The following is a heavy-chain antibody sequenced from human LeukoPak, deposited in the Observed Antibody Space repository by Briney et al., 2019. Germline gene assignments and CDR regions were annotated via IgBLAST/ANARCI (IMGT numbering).Heavy chain of an antibody. CDR3: ARLYGDYDY. J-gene: IGHJ4*02. CDR2: IIPIFGTA. Sequence: GASVKVSCKASGYTFTSYDINWVRQAPGQGLEWMGRIIPIFGTANYAQKFQGRVTITTDESTSTAYMELSSLRSEDTAVYYCARLYGDYDYWGQGTLVTVSS. V-gene: IGHV1-69*05. CDR1: GYTFTSYD. D-gene: IGHD4-17*01.